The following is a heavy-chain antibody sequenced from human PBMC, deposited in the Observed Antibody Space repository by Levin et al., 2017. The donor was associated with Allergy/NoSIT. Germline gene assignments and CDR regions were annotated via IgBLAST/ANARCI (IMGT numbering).Heavy chain of an antibody. Sequence: PGGSLRLSCAASGFTFSSYAMHWVRQAPGKGLEWVAVISYDGSNKYYADSVKGRFTISRDNSKNTLYLQMNSLRAEDTAVYYCARAPTYSSSSGGYWGQGTLVTVSS. J-gene: IGHJ4*02. CDR3: ARAPTYSSSSGGY. D-gene: IGHD6-6*01. CDR2: ISYDGSNK. CDR1: GFTFSSYA. V-gene: IGHV3-30*04.